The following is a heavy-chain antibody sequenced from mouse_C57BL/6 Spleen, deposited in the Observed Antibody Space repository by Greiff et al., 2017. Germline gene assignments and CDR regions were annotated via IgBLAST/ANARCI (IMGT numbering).Heavy chain of an antibody. CDR1: GYTFTDYY. D-gene: IGHD2-3*01. CDR2: INPNNGGT. Sequence: EVQLQQSGPELVKPGASVKISCKASGYTFTDYYMNWVKQSHGKSLEWIGDINPNNGGTSYNQKFKGKATLTVDKSSSTAYMELRSLTSEDSAVYYCARYDGYCHWYFDGWGTGTTVTVSS. V-gene: IGHV1-26*01. J-gene: IGHJ1*03. CDR3: ARYDGYCHWYFDG.